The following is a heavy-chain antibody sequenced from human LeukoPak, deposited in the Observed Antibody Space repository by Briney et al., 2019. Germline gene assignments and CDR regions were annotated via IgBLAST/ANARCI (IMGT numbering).Heavy chain of an antibody. D-gene: IGHD4-17*01. J-gene: IGHJ4*02. CDR1: GITFRSYG. CDR3: ARDPYGDYSIDY. Sequence: GRSLRLSCAASGITFRSYGMHWVRQAPGKGLEWVAFIWYDGSNKYYADSVKGRFTISRDNSKNTQYLQMNSLRAEDTAVYYCARDPYGDYSIDYWGQGTLVTVSS. V-gene: IGHV3-33*01. CDR2: IWYDGSNK.